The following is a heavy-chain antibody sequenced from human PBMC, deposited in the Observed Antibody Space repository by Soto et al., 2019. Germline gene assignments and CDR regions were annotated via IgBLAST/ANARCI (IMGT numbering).Heavy chain of an antibody. CDR2: ISYDGRDK. V-gene: IGHV3-30*04. Sequence: GGSLRLSCAASGFIFSGSAIHWVRQAPGTGLEWVAVISYDGRDKYYPDSVKGRFTISRDNSKNTLYLQMNSLRAEDTAVYYRARSAGGSYPQYDYWGQGTLVTVSS. J-gene: IGHJ4*02. CDR3: ARSAGGSYPQYDY. CDR1: GFIFSGSA. D-gene: IGHD1-26*01.